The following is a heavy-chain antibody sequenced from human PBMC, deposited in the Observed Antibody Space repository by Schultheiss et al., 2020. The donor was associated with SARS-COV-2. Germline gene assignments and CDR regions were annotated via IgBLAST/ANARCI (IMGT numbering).Heavy chain of an antibody. D-gene: IGHD2-2*01. CDR2: IYYTGNT. Sequence: SETLSLTCTVSGDSISSSSYYWGWIRQPPGKGLEWIGSIYYTGNTYYNPSLRSRVTISVDTSKNQLSLKVTSVTAADAAVYYCARGCSSTSCSPRGVLPWYFDLWGRGTLVTVSS. CDR3: ARGCSSTSCSPRGVLPWYFDL. CDR1: GDSISSSSYY. J-gene: IGHJ2*01. V-gene: IGHV4-39*01.